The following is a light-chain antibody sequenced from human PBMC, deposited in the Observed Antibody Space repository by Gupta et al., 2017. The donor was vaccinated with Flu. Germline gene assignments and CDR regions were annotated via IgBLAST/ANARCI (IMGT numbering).Light chain of an antibody. J-gene: IGKJ4*01. CDR1: QSINNW. CDR2: KAS. CDR3: QQHLNYPLT. V-gene: IGKV1-5*03. Sequence: DIQLTQSPSTLSASVGDRVTITCRASQSINNWLAWYQQRPGKAPKLLIYKASNLESGVPSRFSGSESGTEFTLTISSLQPDDFATYYCQQHLNYPLTFGGGTKVKIK.